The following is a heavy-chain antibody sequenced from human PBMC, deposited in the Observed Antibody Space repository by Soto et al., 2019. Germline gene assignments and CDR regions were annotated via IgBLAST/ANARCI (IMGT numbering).Heavy chain of an antibody. CDR3: ARELYYDYVWGSYRPNSPFDY. CDR1: GYTFTSYY. Sequence: ASVKVSCKASGYTFTSYYMHWVRQAPGQGLEWMGIINPSGGSTSYAQKFQGRVTMTRDTSTSTVYMELSSLRSGDTAVYYCARELYYDYVWGSYRPNSPFDYWGQGTLVTVSS. D-gene: IGHD3-16*02. CDR2: INPSGGST. J-gene: IGHJ4*02. V-gene: IGHV1-46*01.